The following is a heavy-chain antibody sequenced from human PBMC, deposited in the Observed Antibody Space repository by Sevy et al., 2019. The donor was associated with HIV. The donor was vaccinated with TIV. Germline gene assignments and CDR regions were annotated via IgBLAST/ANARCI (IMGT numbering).Heavy chain of an antibody. CDR1: GFTFNTYA. D-gene: IGHD6-13*01. CDR3: ARGRAIAAAGTLDY. V-gene: IGHV3-30-3*01. CDR2: ISYDGGSK. Sequence: GGSLRLSCAASGFTFNTYAMHWVRQAPGKVLEWVAVISYDGGSKYYADSVKGRFTISRDNSKNTLYLQMISLRPEDSAIYYCARGRAIAAAGTLDYWGQGTLVTVSS. J-gene: IGHJ4*02.